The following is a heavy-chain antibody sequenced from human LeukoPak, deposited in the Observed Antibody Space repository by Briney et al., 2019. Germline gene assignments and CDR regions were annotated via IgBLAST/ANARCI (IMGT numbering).Heavy chain of an antibody. D-gene: IGHD3-10*01. CDR1: GFTFSSYG. Sequence: GESLRLSCAASGFTFSSYGMNWVRQAPGKGLEWISYIGSSSRSIYYADSVKGRFTISRDNARNSLYLQVNSLRAEDTAVYYCARDIYGSGPPVGDTIGYWGQGTLVTVSS. V-gene: IGHV3-48*01. CDR3: ARDIYGSGPPVGDTIGY. CDR2: IGSSSRSI. J-gene: IGHJ4*02.